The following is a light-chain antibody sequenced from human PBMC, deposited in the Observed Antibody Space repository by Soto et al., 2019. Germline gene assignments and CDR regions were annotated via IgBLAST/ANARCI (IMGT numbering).Light chain of an antibody. CDR3: QSYDSSLSGSV. V-gene: IGLV1-40*01. Sequence: QSVLTQPPSVSGAPGQRVTISCTGSSSNIGSGYDVHWYQQLPGTAPKLLIYRNDNRPPGVPDRFSGSKSGTSASLAITGLQAEDEADYYCQSYDSSLSGSVFGGGTQLTVL. J-gene: IGLJ7*01. CDR1: SSNIGSGYD. CDR2: RND.